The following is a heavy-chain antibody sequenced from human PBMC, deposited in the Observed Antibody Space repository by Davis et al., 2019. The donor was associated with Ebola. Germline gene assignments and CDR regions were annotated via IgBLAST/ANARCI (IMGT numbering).Heavy chain of an antibody. V-gene: IGHV4-34*01. CDR1: GGSFSGYY. CDR3: ARPVVGAARVDY. J-gene: IGHJ4*02. CDR2: IYYTGST. D-gene: IGHD1-26*01. Sequence: SETLSLTCAVYGGSFSGYYWSWIRQPPGKGLEWIGYIYYTGSTYYNPSLKSRVTISIDTSKNQFSLKLSSVTAADTAMYYCARPVVGAARVDYWGQGTLVTVSS.